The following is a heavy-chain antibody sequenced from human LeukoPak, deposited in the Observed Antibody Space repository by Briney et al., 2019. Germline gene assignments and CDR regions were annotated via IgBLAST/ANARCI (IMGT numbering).Heavy chain of an antibody. CDR1: GGSISSYY. V-gene: IGHV4-59*01. CDR2: IYYSGST. Sequence: SETLSLTCTVSGGSISSYYWSWIRQPPGKGLEWIGYIYYSGSTNYNPSLKSRVTISVDTSKNQFSLKLSSVTAADTAVYYCAGEAYCGGDCYLDYWGQGTLVTVSS. CDR3: AGEAYCGGDCYLDY. J-gene: IGHJ4*02. D-gene: IGHD2-21*02.